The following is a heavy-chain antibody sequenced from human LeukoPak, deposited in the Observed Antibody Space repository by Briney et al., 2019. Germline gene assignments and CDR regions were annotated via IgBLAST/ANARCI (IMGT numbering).Heavy chain of an antibody. D-gene: IGHD3-22*01. J-gene: IGHJ6*02. CDR2: INPSGGST. V-gene: IGHV1-46*01. Sequence: ASVKVSCKASGYTFTSYYMHRVRQAPGQGLEWMGIINPSGGSTSYAQKFQGRVTMTRDTSTSTVYMELSSLRSEDTAVYYCAREIRPTDYYDSSGYYTDYYYYYGMDVWGQGTTVTVSS. CDR3: AREIRPTDYYDSSGYYTDYYYYYGMDV. CDR1: GYTFTSYY.